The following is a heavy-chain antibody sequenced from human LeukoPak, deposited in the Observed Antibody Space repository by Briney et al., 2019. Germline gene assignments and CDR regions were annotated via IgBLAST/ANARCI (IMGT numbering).Heavy chain of an antibody. Sequence: PGGSLRLSCVVSGFTFSNYAMSWVRQAPGKGLEWVSAISGSGGTTYYADSVKGRFTISRDNSNNTLYLQVNSLSAEDTAVYYCAKASRRHCGSSSCYTLDYWGQGTLVTVSS. CDR1: GFTFSNYA. J-gene: IGHJ4*02. V-gene: IGHV3-23*01. CDR3: AKASRRHCGSSSCYTLDY. D-gene: IGHD2-2*02. CDR2: ISGSGGTT.